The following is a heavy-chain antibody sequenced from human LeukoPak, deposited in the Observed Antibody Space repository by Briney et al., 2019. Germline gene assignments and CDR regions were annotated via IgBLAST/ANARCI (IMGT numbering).Heavy chain of an antibody. CDR3: ARGRDSSTYYYYYMDV. V-gene: IGHV1-8*03. CDR1: GGTFSSYT. J-gene: IGHJ6*03. Sequence: ASVKVSCKASGGTFSSYTISWVRQTPGQGLEWMGWMNPNSGNTGYAHKFQGRVTITRNTSISTAYMELSSLGSEDTAVYYCARGRDSSTYYYYYMDVWGKGTTVTASS. CDR2: MNPNSGNT. D-gene: IGHD3-22*01.